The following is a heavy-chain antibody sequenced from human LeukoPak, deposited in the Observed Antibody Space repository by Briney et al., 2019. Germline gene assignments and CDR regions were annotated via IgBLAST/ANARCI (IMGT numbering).Heavy chain of an antibody. CDR3: ARDRYDSSGWYEFDP. V-gene: IGHV7-4-1*02. Sequence: ASVKVSCKASGYTFTNYAMNWVRQAPGQGLEWMGWINTNTGNPTYAQGFTGQFVFSLDTSVSTAYLQISSLKAEDTAAYYCARDRYDSSGWYEFDPWGQGTLVTVSS. CDR1: GYTFTNYA. CDR2: INTNTGNP. J-gene: IGHJ5*02. D-gene: IGHD6-19*01.